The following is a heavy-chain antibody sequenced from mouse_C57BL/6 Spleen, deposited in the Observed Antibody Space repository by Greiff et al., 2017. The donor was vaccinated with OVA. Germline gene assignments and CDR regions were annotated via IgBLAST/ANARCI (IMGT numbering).Heavy chain of an antibody. CDR1: GFTFSSYG. Sequence: EVQVVESGGDLVKPGGSLKLSCAASGFTFSSYGMSWVRQTPDKRLEWVATISSGGSYTYYPDSVKGRFTISRDNAKNTLYLQMLSLKSEDTAMYYCAREGNYYGSSYWYFDVWGTGTTVTVSS. CDR3: AREGNYYGSSYWYFDV. V-gene: IGHV5-6*01. D-gene: IGHD1-1*01. CDR2: ISSGGSYT. J-gene: IGHJ1*03.